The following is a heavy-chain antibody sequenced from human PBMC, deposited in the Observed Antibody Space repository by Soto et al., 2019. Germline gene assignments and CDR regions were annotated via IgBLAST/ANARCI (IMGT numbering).Heavy chain of an antibody. Sequence: EGSLRLSCAASGFTFSSYEMNWVRQAPGKGLEWVSYISSSGSTIYYADSVKGRFTISRDNAKNSLYLQMNSLRAEDTAVYYCARRRIAARVFDYWGQGTLVTVSS. CDR2: ISSSGSTI. CDR1: GFTFSSYE. CDR3: ARRRIAARVFDY. D-gene: IGHD6-6*01. J-gene: IGHJ4*02. V-gene: IGHV3-48*03.